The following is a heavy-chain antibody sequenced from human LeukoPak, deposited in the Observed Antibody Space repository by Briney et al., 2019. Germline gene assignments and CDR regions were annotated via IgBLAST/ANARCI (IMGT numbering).Heavy chain of an antibody. D-gene: IGHD1-7*01. CDR3: ARDVATGTTSGDAFDI. Sequence: ASVKVSCKASGYTFTGYYMHWVRQAPGQGLEWMGWINPNSGGTNYAQKFQGRVTMTRDTSISTAYMELSRLRSDDTAVYYCARDVATGTTSGDAFDIWGQGTMVTVSS. CDR2: INPNSGGT. CDR1: GYTFTGYY. J-gene: IGHJ3*02. V-gene: IGHV1-2*02.